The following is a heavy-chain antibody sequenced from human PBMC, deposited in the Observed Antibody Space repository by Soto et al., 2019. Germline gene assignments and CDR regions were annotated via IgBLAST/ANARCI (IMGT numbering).Heavy chain of an antibody. CDR1: GFSLTTSGVG. D-gene: IGHD2-2*01. V-gene: IGHV2-5*02. CDR3: AHLLGGCSSIGCSPRRFDC. J-gene: IGHJ4*02. Sequence: QITLKESGPTLVQPTQTLTLTCSFSGFSLTTSGVGVGWIRQPPGKALEWLGIIYWDDDKRSSPSLKSRPTITRDTSKDQVGLTMTNRDPVDTATFYWAHLLGGCSSIGCSPRRFDCWGQGSLVTDSS. CDR2: IYWDDDK.